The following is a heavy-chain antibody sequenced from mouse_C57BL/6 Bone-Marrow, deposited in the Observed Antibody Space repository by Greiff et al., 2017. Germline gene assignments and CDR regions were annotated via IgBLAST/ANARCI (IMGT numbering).Heavy chain of an antibody. Sequence: VQLQQSGAELVRPGTSVKVSWKASGYAFTNYLIEWVKQRPGQGLEWIGVINPGSGGTNYNEKFKGKATLTADKSSSTAYMQLSSLTSEDSAVYFCARCDYDYAMDYWGQGTSVTVSS. CDR3: ARCDYDYAMDY. CDR2: INPGSGGT. V-gene: IGHV1-54*01. CDR1: GYAFTNYL. D-gene: IGHD2-4*01. J-gene: IGHJ4*01.